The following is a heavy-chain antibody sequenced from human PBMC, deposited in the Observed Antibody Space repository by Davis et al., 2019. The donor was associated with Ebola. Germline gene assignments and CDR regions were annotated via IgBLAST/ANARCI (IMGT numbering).Heavy chain of an antibody. J-gene: IGHJ5*02. CDR3: ARDGGWLLTGWFDP. CDR2: IYHSGST. V-gene: IGHV4-4*02. D-gene: IGHD5-12*01. CDR1: GGSISSSNW. Sequence: MPSETLSLTCAVSGGSISSSNWWSWVRQPPGKGLEWIGEIYHSGSTNYNPSLKSRVTISVDKSKNQFSLKLSSVTAADTAVYYCARDGGWLLTGWFDPWGQGTLVTVSS.